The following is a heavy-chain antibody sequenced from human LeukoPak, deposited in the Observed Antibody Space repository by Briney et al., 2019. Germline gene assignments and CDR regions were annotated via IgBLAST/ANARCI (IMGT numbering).Heavy chain of an antibody. CDR1: GFTFSSYS. Sequence: GALRLSCAASGFTFSSYSMNWVRQAPGKGLEWVSSISSSSSYIYYADSVKGRFTISRDNAKNSLCLQMNSLRAEDTAVYYCARDLSDYSYGGHVGWGQGTLVTVSS. J-gene: IGHJ4*02. CDR2: ISSSSSYI. V-gene: IGHV3-21*01. D-gene: IGHD3-10*01. CDR3: ARDLSDYSYGGHVG.